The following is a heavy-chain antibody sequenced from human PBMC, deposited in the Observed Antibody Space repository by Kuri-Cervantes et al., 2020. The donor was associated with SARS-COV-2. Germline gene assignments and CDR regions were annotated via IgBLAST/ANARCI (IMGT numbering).Heavy chain of an antibody. CDR1: GFTFDDYG. CDR3: ARDSPLVGATWNYFDY. Sequence: GESLKISCAASGFTFDDYGMSWVRQAPGKGLEWVSGINWNGGSTGYADSVKGRFTISRDNAKNSLYLQMNSLRAEDTAVYYCARDSPLVGATWNYFDYWGQGTLVTVSS. J-gene: IGHJ4*02. D-gene: IGHD1-26*01. CDR2: INWNGGST. V-gene: IGHV3-20*04.